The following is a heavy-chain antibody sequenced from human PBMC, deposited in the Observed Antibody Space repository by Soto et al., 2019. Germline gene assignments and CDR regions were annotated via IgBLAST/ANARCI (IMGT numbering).Heavy chain of an antibody. V-gene: IGHV3-30-3*02. CDR2: ISYDGSNK. D-gene: IGHD1-1*01. CDR1: GFTFSSYA. Sequence: GGSLRLSCAASGFTFSSYAMHWVRQAPGKGLEWVAVISYDGSNKYYADSVKGRFTISRDNSKNTLFLQMNSPRPEDTAVYYCAKHKGVFNWATSYFAYWRQGALVTVSS. J-gene: IGHJ4*02. CDR3: AKHKGVFNWATSYFAY.